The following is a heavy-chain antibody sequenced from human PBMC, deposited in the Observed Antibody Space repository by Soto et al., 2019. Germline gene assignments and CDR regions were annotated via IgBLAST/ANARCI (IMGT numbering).Heavy chain of an antibody. Sequence: QVQLVQSGAEVKRPGASGKVSCKFSGYNFIDYGMSWVRQAPGQGLEWMGWISGSNGATNYAQKFQGRVTLTTHASTNTAYLELRSLRKDDTAVYYCARDSKWLIIKGNWFDSWGQGTLVTVSS. CDR3: ARDSKWLIIKGNWFDS. D-gene: IGHD3-22*01. CDR1: GYNFIDYG. V-gene: IGHV1-18*04. CDR2: ISGSNGAT. J-gene: IGHJ5*01.